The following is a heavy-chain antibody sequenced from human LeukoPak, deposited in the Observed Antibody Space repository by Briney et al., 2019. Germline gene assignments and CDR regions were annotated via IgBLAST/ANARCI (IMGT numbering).Heavy chain of an antibody. J-gene: IGHJ4*02. CDR2: IIPIFGTA. D-gene: IGHD3-3*01. CDR1: GCTFSSYA. Sequence: AASVKVSCKASGCTFSSYAISWVRQAPGQGLEWMGGIIPIFGTANYAQKFQGRVTITADESTSTAYMELSSLRSEDTAVYYCARVLLEWLLIDYWGQGTLVTVPS. CDR3: ARVLLEWLLIDY. V-gene: IGHV1-69*13.